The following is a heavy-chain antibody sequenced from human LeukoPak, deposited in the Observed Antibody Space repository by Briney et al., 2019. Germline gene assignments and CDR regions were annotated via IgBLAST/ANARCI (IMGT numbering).Heavy chain of an antibody. CDR1: GFTVSSNY. V-gene: IGHV3-53*01. J-gene: IGHJ4*02. D-gene: IGHD2-21*02. Sequence: GGSLRLSCAASGFTVSSNYMNWVRQAPGKGLEWVSVIYSSGSTYYADSVKGRFTISRDNSKNTLYLQMNSLRAEDTAIYYCARESYCGGDCYLDYWGQGTLVTVSS. CDR3: ARESYCGGDCYLDY. CDR2: IYSSGST.